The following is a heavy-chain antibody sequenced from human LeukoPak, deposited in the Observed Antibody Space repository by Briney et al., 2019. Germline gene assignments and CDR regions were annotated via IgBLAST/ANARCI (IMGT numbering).Heavy chain of an antibody. CDR2: IRSKANSYAT. CDR1: GFTFSGSA. CDR3: ARILRYFDWYPPGTAFDI. D-gene: IGHD3-9*01. V-gene: IGHV3-73*01. J-gene: IGHJ3*02. Sequence: GGSLRLSCAASGFTFSGSAMHWVRQTSGKGLEWVGRIRSKANSYATAYAASLKGRFTISRDDSKNTAYLEMNSLESEDTAVYYCARILRYFDWYPPGTAFDIWGQGTMVTVSS.